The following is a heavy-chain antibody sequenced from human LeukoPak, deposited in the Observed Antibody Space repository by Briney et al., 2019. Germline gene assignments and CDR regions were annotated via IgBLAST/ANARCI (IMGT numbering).Heavy chain of an antibody. CDR2: TYYRSKWYY. J-gene: IGHJ4*02. CDR1: GDSVPSNSAA. D-gene: IGHD3-10*01. Sequence: SQTLLLTCAISGDSVPSNSAAWNWIRQSPSRGLEWLGRTYYRSKWYYDYAVAVKSRISINPDTSKNQFSLQLSSVTPEDTAVYYCARDIAWFGEPQRAVDYWGQGTLVTVSS. CDR3: ARDIAWFGEPQRAVDY. V-gene: IGHV6-1*01.